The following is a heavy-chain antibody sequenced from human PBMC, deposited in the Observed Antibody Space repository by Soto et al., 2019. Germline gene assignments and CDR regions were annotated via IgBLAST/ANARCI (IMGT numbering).Heavy chain of an antibody. CDR2: IYFSGGT. CDR1: GGSIGSYY. Sequence: SETLSRTCTVSGGSIGSYYWSWIRQPPGKGLEWIGYIYFSGGTNYNPSLKSRVTISVDTSKNQFSLKLSSVTAADTAVYYCARESRSWYGSIWDYWGQGTLVTVSS. CDR3: ARESRSWYGSIWDY. J-gene: IGHJ4*02. D-gene: IGHD6-13*01. V-gene: IGHV4-59*12.